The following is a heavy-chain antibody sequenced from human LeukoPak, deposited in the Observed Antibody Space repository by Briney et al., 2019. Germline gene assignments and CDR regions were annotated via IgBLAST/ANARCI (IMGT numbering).Heavy chain of an antibody. Sequence: PGGSLRLSCAASGFTFSSYWMNWVRQAPGKGLEWVSVIYSGGSTYYADSVKGRFTISGDNSKNTLYLQMNSLRAEDTAVYYCASGDVLRYFDWSPGGAFDIWGQGTMVTVSS. CDR2: IYSGGST. J-gene: IGHJ3*02. D-gene: IGHD3-9*01. CDR1: GFTFSSYW. CDR3: ASGDVLRYFDWSPGGAFDI. V-gene: IGHV3-53*01.